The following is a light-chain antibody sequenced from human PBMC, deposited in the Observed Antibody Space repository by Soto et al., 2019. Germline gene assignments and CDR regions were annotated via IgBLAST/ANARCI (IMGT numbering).Light chain of an antibody. J-gene: IGKJ1*01. CDR2: AAS. V-gene: IGKV1-39*01. Sequence: DIQMPQSPSSLSAAVGDRVTITCRASQSISSYLNWYQQKPGKAPKLLIYAASSLQSGVPSRFSGSGSGTDFTLTISSLQPEDSATYYCQQSHSTPSWTFGQGTKVDIK. CDR3: QQSHSTPSWT. CDR1: QSISSY.